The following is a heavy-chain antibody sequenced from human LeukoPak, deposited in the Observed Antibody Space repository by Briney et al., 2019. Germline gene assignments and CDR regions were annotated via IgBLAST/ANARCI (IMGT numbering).Heavy chain of an antibody. Sequence: GGSLRLSCTASGFTFDNSWIHWVRQGPGRGLVWVSRISPDGITTNYADSVKGRFTISRDNAMNTLYLQMNSLRAEDTAVYYCATAGNYRFDNWGQGTLVTVSS. CDR2: ISPDGITT. D-gene: IGHD1-7*01. V-gene: IGHV3-74*01. J-gene: IGHJ4*02. CDR1: GFTFDNSW. CDR3: ATAGNYRFDN.